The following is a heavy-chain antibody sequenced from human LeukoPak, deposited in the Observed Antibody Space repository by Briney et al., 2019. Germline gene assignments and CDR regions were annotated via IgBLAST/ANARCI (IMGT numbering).Heavy chain of an antibody. D-gene: IGHD2-21*02. CDR1: GYTFTSYG. CDR3: ARDRPSPGGGGYCGGDCYGVDY. Sequence: VASVKVSCKASGYTFTSYGISWVRQAPGQGLEWMGWISAYNGNTNYAQKLQGRVTMTTDTSTSTAYMELSSLRSEDTAVYYCARDRPSPGGGGYCGGDCYGVDYWGQGTLVTVSS. CDR2: ISAYNGNT. V-gene: IGHV1-18*01. J-gene: IGHJ4*02.